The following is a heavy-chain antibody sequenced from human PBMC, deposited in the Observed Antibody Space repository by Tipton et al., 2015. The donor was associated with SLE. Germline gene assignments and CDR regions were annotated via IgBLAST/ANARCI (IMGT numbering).Heavy chain of an antibody. D-gene: IGHD3-10*02. CDR1: GFTLSNYW. V-gene: IGHV3-74*01. CDR2: INTDGSIT. CDR3: ARVVAYVIDY. Sequence: GSLRLSCTASGFTLSNYWIHWVRQVPGKGLLWVSRINTDGSITSYADSVKGRFAISRDNAKNTLYLQMNSLGAEDTAVYYCARVVAYVIDYWGQGTLVTVSS. J-gene: IGHJ4*02.